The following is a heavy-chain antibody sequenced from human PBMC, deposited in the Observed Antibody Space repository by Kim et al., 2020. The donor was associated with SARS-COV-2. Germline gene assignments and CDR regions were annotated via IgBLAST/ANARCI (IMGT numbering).Heavy chain of an antibody. CDR3: ARGGRSTASHIYNYGMDV. V-gene: IGHV3-33*01. CDR1: GFTFSSYG. J-gene: IGHJ6*01. CDR2: IWYDGSNK. D-gene: IGHD1-26*01. Sequence: GGSLRLSCASSGFTFSSYGMHWFRQAPGNGLDWVAVIWYDGSNKYSADSVKGRFTISRDHSKNTLYLQMNSLIAEDTAVYYFARGGRSTASHIYNYGMDV.